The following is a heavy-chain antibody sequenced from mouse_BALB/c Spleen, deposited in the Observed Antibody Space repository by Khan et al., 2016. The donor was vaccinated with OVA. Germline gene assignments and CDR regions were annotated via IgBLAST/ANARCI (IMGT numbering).Heavy chain of an antibody. D-gene: IGHD2-10*01. CDR1: GYAFTNYL. V-gene: IGHV1-54*01. CDR2: INPGSGGT. J-gene: IGHJ4*01. CDR3: ARKNKAYSGNYYTLDY. Sequence: QMQLEESGAELVRPGTSVKVSCKASGYAFTNYLIEWIKQRPGQGLEWIGVINPGSGGTNYNEKFKGKATLTADKSSSTAYMQLSSLTSDDSAVYFYARKNKAYSGNYYTLDYWGQGTTVTVSS.